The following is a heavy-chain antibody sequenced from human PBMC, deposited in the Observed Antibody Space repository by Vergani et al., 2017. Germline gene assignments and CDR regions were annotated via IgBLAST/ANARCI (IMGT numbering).Heavy chain of an antibody. V-gene: IGHV3-66*02. CDR1: GFRVTTYY. J-gene: IGHJ5*02. CDR3: VGVAVGATEGWFDP. D-gene: IGHD1-26*01. Sequence: VELLESGGGLAQPGGSLRVSCSASGFRVTTYYMSWVRQAPGKGLEWVSVIKSDGRTSYAESVRGRFTISRDTSRNAVYLQMNSLRVDDTAVYYCVGVAVGATEGWFDPWGQGTLVTVSS. CDR2: IKSDGRT.